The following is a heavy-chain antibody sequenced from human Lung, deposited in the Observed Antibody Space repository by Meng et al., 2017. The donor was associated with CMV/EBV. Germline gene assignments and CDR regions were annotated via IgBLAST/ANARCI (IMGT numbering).Heavy chain of an antibody. CDR2: IYYSGAT. CDR3: ARVLYYYGSASNFDH. Sequence: SXTXSLXCSVSGGSINSRDYYWSWVRQYPGRGLEWVGHIYYSGATYYTPSLRSRLIISLDTSKNQFFLRLSSVTAADTAVYFCARVLYYYGSASNFDHWGQGTLVTVSS. V-gene: IGHV4-31*03. CDR1: GGSINSRDYY. D-gene: IGHD3-10*01. J-gene: IGHJ4*02.